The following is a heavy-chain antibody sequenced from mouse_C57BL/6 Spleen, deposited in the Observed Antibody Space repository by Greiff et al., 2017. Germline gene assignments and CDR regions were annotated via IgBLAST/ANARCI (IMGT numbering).Heavy chain of an antibody. Sequence: VQLQQSGAELAKPGASVKLSCKASGYTFTSYWMHWVKQRPGQGLEWIGYINPSSGYTKYHQKFKDKATLTADKSSSTSYMQLSSLTDEDSAVYYCTKDYYGNIYYYYWGKGTTLTVSS. CDR1: GYTFTSYW. D-gene: IGHD2-1*01. CDR2: INPSSGYT. J-gene: IGHJ2*01. V-gene: IGHV1-7*01. CDR3: TKDYYGNIYYYY.